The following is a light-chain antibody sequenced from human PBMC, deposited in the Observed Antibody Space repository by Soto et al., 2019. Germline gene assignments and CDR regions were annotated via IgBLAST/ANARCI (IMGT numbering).Light chain of an antibody. J-gene: IGLJ1*01. Sequence: QSVLTQPPSVSAAPGQEVTISCSGSTSNIGNNFVSWYQQLPGTAPKLLIYDNNKRPSGTPDRFSGSKSGTSATLGINGLQTGDEADYYCGAWDGSLKFSVFGTGTKVTVL. CDR2: DNN. CDR1: TSNIGNNF. CDR3: GAWDGSLKFSV. V-gene: IGLV1-51*01.